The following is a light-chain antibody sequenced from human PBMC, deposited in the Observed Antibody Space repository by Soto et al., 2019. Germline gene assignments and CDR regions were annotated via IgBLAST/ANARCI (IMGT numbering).Light chain of an antibody. J-gene: IGLJ3*02. CDR3: ATWDDSLNGLV. V-gene: IGLV1-44*01. Sequence: QPVLTQPPSASGTPGQRVTIPCSGSSSNIGSNFVNWYQQLPGTAPKLLMYNNNQRPSGVPDRFSGSKSGTSGSLAISGLQSEDEADYHCATWDDSLNGLVFGGGTKLTVL. CDR2: NNN. CDR1: SSNIGSNF.